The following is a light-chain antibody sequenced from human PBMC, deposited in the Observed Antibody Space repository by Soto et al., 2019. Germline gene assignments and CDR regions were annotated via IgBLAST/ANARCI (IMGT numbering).Light chain of an antibody. Sequence: IDLAQPRAILTLSPGERAALSYRASQSVSTFLAWCQHKPGQAPRLLIYDASNRATGIPARFSGSGSGTDFTLTISSLEPEDFAVYYCQQRSNCWTFGQGTKVDIK. CDR3: QQRSNCWT. J-gene: IGKJ1*01. CDR2: DAS. CDR1: QSVSTF. V-gene: IGKV3-11*01.